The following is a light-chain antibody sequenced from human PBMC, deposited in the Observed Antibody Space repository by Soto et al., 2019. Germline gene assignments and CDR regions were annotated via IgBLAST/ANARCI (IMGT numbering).Light chain of an antibody. Sequence: QSALTRPASVSGSPGQSITISCTGSSSDVGVYNYVSWYQQHPGKAPKLIIYDVSNRPSGVSNRFSGSKSGNTASLTISGLQAEDEADYYCSSYTSSSTVVFGGGTKVTVL. CDR2: DVS. V-gene: IGLV2-14*01. CDR1: SSDVGVYNY. CDR3: SSYTSSSTVV. J-gene: IGLJ2*01.